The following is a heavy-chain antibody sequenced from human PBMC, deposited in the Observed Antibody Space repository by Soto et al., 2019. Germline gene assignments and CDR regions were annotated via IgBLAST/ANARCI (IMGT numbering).Heavy chain of an antibody. J-gene: IGHJ6*02. V-gene: IGHV1-58*01. Sequence: GASVKVSCKASGFTFTRSAVQWVRQARGQRPEWIGWIVVGSGNTNYAQKFQERVTISVDKSSSTAYLQWSSLRASDTAIYYCARPPLSGFGKYPMDVWGQGTTVTVSS. CDR2: IVVGSGNT. D-gene: IGHD3-10*01. CDR3: ARPPLSGFGKYPMDV. CDR1: GFTFTRSA.